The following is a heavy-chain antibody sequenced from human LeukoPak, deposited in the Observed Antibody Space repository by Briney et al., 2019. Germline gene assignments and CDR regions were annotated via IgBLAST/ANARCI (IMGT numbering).Heavy chain of an antibody. CDR3: ARHSYDEYEQCFDY. CDR2: INLSGST. CDR1: GGSFSGYY. J-gene: IGHJ4*02. D-gene: IGHD5-12*01. Sequence: SETLSLTCAVYGGSFSGYYWSWIRQPPGKGLEWIGEINLSGSTNYNPSLKSRLTLSVDTSKNQFSLKLSSVTAADTAVYYCARHSYDEYEQCFDYWGQGTLVTVSS. V-gene: IGHV4-34*01.